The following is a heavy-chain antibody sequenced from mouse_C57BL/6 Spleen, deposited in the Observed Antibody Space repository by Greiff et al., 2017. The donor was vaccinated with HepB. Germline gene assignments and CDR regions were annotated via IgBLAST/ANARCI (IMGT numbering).Heavy chain of an antibody. CDR2: INPSSGYT. CDR3: ARGAIYDGYGGYFDV. D-gene: IGHD2-3*01. CDR1: GYTFTSYT. J-gene: IGHJ3*01. V-gene: IGHV1-4*01. Sequence: VQLQQSGAELARPGASVKMSCKASGYTFTSYTMHWVKQRPGQGLEWIGYINPSSGYTKYNQKFKDKATLTADKSSSTAYMQLSSLTSEDSAVYYCARGAIYDGYGGYFDVWGQGTLVTVSA.